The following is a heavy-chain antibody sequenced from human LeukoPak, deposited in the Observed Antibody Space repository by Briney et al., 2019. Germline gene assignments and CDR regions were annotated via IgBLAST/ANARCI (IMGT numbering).Heavy chain of an antibody. Sequence: GGSLRLSCVASGFSFSTYDMHWVRQGAGKGLEWVAAIGTAGDTYYADSVKGRFTMSRENAENSLYLEMNNLRAGDTAVYYCARGSGYVNTGGMDYWGQGTLVTV. CDR3: ARGSGYVNTGGMDY. D-gene: IGHD5-12*01. J-gene: IGHJ4*02. CDR1: GFSFSTYD. V-gene: IGHV3-13*04. CDR2: IGTAGDT.